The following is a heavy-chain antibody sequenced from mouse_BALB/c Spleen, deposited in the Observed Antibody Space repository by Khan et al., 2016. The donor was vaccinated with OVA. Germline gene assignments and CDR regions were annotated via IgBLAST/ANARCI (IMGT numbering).Heavy chain of an antibody. Sequence: EVQLQESGPSLVKPSQTLSLTCSVTGDSITSGYWNWIRKFPGNKLEYMGHISYSGSTYYNPSLKSRISITRDTSKNQYYLQLNSVTTEDTATYYCASYHYGNYYWYCDVWGAGTTVTCSS. CDR1: GDSITSGY. D-gene: IGHD2-1*01. CDR3: ASYHYGNYYWYCDV. CDR2: ISYSGST. J-gene: IGHJ1*01. V-gene: IGHV3-8*02.